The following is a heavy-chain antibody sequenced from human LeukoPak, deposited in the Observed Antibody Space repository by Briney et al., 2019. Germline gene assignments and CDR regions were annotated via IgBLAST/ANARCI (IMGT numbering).Heavy chain of an antibody. Sequence: GGSVTLSCLASGFILSSYEMNWVRPPAAKGVEWVSYISSSGSTIYYAGSLKGRFTISRDNAKNSLYLQMNSLRAEDTAVYYCARDPSRYSDIFGALGAFDIWGQRTMVTVSS. CDR1: GFILSSYE. CDR2: ISSSGSTI. J-gene: IGHJ3*02. CDR3: ARDPSRYSDIFGALGAFDI. D-gene: IGHD3-9*01. V-gene: IGHV3-48*03.